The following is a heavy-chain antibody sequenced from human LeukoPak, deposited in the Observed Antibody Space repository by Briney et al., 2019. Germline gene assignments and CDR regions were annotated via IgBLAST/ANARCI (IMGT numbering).Heavy chain of an antibody. CDR1: GFSFGSYW. CDR2: MKHDGIEK. V-gene: IGHV3-7*05. CDR3: AREGREGYNYPALDF. J-gene: IGHJ4*02. D-gene: IGHD5-24*01. Sequence: GGSLRLSCVASGFSFGSYWMAWFRQAPEKGLEWVANMKHDGIEKYHVDSVKGRFTISRDNTKNSLYLHMSSLRVEDTAVYYCAREGREGYNYPALDFWGQGILVTVSS.